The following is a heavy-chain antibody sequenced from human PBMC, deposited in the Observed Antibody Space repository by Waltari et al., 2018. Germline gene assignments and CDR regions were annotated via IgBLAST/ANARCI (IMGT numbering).Heavy chain of an antibody. J-gene: IGHJ6*02. CDR2: SNPSGGNT. CDR1: EYTFTSSY. CDR3: ARDTGALWMDV. Sequence: QVQLVQSGAEVKKPGASVKISCKTSEYTFTSSYIHWVRQAPGQGLEWMGRSNPSGGNTIDAQKFQGRVTMTRDTSTSTVYMELSSLRSEDTAVYYCARDTGALWMDVWGQGTTVTVSS. V-gene: IGHV1-46*01. D-gene: IGHD2-21*01.